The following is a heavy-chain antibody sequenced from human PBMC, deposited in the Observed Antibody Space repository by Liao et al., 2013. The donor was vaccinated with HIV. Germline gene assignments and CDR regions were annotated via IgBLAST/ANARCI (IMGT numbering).Heavy chain of an antibody. J-gene: IGHJ4*02. V-gene: IGHV4-4*07. CDR2: MSARGST. D-gene: IGHD6-13*01. Sequence: QVEPQESGPRLMKPSETLSLMCSVSGGSMSGYYWSWIRQTAGKGLECLGRMSARGSTHYNPSLKKRLKMSVDMSKNQISLNLYSVTAADTAVYYCARGGQLGDYWGQGTLVTVSS. CDR1: GGSMSGYY. CDR3: ARGGQLGDY.